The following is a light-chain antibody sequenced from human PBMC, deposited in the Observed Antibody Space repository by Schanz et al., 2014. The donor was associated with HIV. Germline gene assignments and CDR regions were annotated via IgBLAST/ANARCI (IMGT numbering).Light chain of an antibody. Sequence: EIVLTQSPGTLSLSPGERATLSCRARQSVNTNYLAWYQQRPGQAPRHLIYGVSSRAAGIPDRFSGSGSGTDFTLTISRLEPEDFAVYYCQQYGSSRTFGQGTKLEIK. CDR2: GVS. V-gene: IGKV3-20*01. J-gene: IGKJ2*02. CDR1: QSVNTNY. CDR3: QQYGSSRT.